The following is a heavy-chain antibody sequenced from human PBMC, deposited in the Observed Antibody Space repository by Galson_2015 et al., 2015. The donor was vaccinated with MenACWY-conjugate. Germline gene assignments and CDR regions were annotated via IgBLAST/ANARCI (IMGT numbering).Heavy chain of an antibody. D-gene: IGHD1-26*01. V-gene: IGHV3-74*01. J-gene: IGHJ4*02. Sequence: SLRLSCAASDFSLSDYYLGWIRQAPGKGLEWVSRINSDGRSTSYADSVKGRFTISRDNAKNTLYLQMNSLRAEDTAVYYCARLGGNYRTTSHFDYWAREPWSPSPQ. CDR2: INSDGRST. CDR3: ARLGGNYRTTSHFDY. CDR1: DFSLSDYY.